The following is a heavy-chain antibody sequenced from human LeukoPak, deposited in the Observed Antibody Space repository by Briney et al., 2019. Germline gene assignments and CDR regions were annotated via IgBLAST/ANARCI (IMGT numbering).Heavy chain of an antibody. V-gene: IGHV1-18*01. CDR2: ISAYNGNT. D-gene: IGHD6-13*01. Sequence: GASVKVSCKASGYTFTNYGISWVRQAPGQGLEWMGWISAYNGNTNYAQKLQGRVTMTTDTSTSTAYMELRSLRSDDTAVYYCARLPKQLGPYYYMDVWGKGTTVTVSS. J-gene: IGHJ6*03. CDR3: ARLPKQLGPYYYMDV. CDR1: GYTFTNYG.